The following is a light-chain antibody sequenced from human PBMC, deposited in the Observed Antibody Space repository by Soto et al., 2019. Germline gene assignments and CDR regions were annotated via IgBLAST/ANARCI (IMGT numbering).Light chain of an antibody. J-gene: IGKJ1*01. CDR1: QSFNNK. Sequence: DLQMTQSPSTLSASVGDRVSITCRASQSFNNKLAWYQQKPGKAPKLLICDVSDLQSGIPSRFSGSGSGTEFTLSISSLQPDDFATYYCQQMRTFSQGTKVEIK. CDR3: QQMRT. CDR2: DVS. V-gene: IGKV1-5*01.